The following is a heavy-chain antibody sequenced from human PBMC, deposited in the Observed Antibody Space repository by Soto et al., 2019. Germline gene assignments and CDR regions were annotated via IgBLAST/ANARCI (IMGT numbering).Heavy chain of an antibody. J-gene: IGHJ4*02. D-gene: IGHD3-10*02. CDR2: VGTKGAT. CDR1: GFTFSSYS. Sequence: PGGSLRLSCAASGFTFSSYSTNWVRQAPGKGLEWVGRVGTKGATEYSTSMKGRFIISRDDSKGMAYLQLNSLKKDDTARYFCSRVCSGGTCYFDSWGQGTLVTVPS. V-gene: IGHV3-73*01. CDR3: SRVCSGGTCYFDS.